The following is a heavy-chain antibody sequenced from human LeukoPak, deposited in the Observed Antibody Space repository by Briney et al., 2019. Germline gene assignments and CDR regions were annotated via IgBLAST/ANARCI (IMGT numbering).Heavy chain of an antibody. CDR2: IYGGGDT. J-gene: IGHJ1*01. CDR1: GFTVSGHY. D-gene: IGHD2-15*01. V-gene: IGHV3-66*01. Sequence: GGPLRLSCVASGFTVSGHYMSWVRQAPGKGLEWVSVIYGGGDTHYADSVKARFTISRDNSKNTLYLQMNSLRVEDTAVYYCNRYCTHGSCYPPDFQHWGQGTLVTVSS. CDR3: NRYCTHGSCYPPDFQH.